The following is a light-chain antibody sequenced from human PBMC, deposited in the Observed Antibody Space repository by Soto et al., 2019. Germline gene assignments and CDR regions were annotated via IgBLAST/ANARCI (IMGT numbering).Light chain of an antibody. CDR3: QKYYNAPLT. CDR2: AAY. CDR1: QGISTY. Sequence: DIQMTQAPSSLSASVGDRVTITCRARQGISTYLAWYQQKPGKVPKLLISAAYTLQSGVPPRFSGSGSGTDFTLTISSLQPEDVATYDCQKYYNAPLTFGGGTKVEIK. V-gene: IGKV1-27*01. J-gene: IGKJ4*01.